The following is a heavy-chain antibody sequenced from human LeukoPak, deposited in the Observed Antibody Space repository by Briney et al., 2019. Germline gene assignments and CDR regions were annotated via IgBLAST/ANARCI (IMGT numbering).Heavy chain of an antibody. D-gene: IGHD3-10*01. CDR3: ARVYGSGSYPFDC. CDR1: GFSFDNYT. Sequence: PGGSLRLPCAASGFSFDNYTMNWVRQAPGEGLEWVSSISGSGDYIYYADSVKGRFTISRDNAKNSLYLQMNSLRAEDTAVYFCARVYGSGSYPFDCWGQGTLVTVSS. J-gene: IGHJ4*02. V-gene: IGHV3-21*01. CDR2: ISGSGDYI.